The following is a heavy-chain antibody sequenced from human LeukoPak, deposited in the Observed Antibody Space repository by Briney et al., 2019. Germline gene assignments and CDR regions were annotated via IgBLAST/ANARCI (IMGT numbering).Heavy chain of an antibody. CDR3: AREKHSRIFGEVIRSPLRNYFDY. J-gene: IGHJ4*02. V-gene: IGHV3-21*01. CDR2: ISSSSSYI. Sequence: GGSLRLSCAASGFTFSSYSMNWVRQAPGKGLEWVSSISSSSSYIYYADSVKGRFTISRDNSKNTFYLQMNSLRAEDTAVYYCAREKHSRIFGEVIRSPLRNYFDYWGQGTLVTVSS. D-gene: IGHD3-3*01. CDR1: GFTFSSYS.